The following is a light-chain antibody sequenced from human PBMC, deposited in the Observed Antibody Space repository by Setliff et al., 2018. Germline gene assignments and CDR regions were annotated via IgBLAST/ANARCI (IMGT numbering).Light chain of an antibody. CDR2: DVS. V-gene: IGLV2-11*01. Sequence: QSALTQPRSVSGSPGQPVTISCTGTSSDVGGYNYVSWYQQYPGKAPKLMIYDVSKRPSGVPDRFSGSKSGNTASLTISGLQAEDEADYYCCSYAGSYPYVFGTGTKV. CDR1: SSDVGGYNY. J-gene: IGLJ1*01. CDR3: CSYAGSYPYV.